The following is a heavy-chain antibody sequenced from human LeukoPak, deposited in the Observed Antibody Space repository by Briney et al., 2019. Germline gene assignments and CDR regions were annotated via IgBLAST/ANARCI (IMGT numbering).Heavy chain of an antibody. Sequence: SQTLSLTGAISGDSGSSNSAAWNWIRQSPSRGLEWLGRTYYRSKWYNDYAVSVKSRVTINPDTSKSQFSLQLNSVTPEDTAVYFCARVQQWLVKDAFDIWGQGTMVTVSS. CDR2: TYYRSKWYN. J-gene: IGHJ3*02. D-gene: IGHD6-19*01. CDR3: ARVQQWLVKDAFDI. CDR1: GDSGSSNSAA. V-gene: IGHV6-1*01.